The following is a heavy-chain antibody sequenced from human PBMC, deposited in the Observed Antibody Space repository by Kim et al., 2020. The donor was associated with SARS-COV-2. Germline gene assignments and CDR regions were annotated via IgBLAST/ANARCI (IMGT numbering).Heavy chain of an antibody. CDR1: GLPFRSYW. CDR2: IRHDGNQI. J-gene: IGHJ4*02. Sequence: GGSLRLSCAASGLPFRSYWMAWVRQAPGKGPEWVAYIRHDGNQIYYADSVKGRFTISRDNAKNSLYLQMNSLRVEDTAIYYCARDWGDDWGKGTRVTVSS. D-gene: IGHD3-16*01. CDR3: ARDWGDD. V-gene: IGHV3-7*01.